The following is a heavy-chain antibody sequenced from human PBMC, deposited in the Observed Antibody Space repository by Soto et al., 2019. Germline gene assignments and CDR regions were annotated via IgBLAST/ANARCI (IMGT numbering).Heavy chain of an antibody. D-gene: IGHD3-22*01. Sequence: GGSLRLSCAASGFTFSSYGMHWVRQAPGKGLGWVAVISYDGSNKYYADSVKGRFTISRDNSKNTLYLQMNSLRAEDTAVYYCAKSYDSSGFYYFDYWGQGTLVTVSS. CDR3: AKSYDSSGFYYFDY. CDR2: ISYDGSNK. V-gene: IGHV3-30*18. CDR1: GFTFSSYG. J-gene: IGHJ4*02.